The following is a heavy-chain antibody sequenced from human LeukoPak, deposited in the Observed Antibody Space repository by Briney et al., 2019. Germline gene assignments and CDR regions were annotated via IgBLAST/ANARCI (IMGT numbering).Heavy chain of an antibody. CDR3: ARVWDGAVAGHEEFDY. V-gene: IGHV4-59*01. CDR1: GGSISSYY. CDR2: IYYSGST. D-gene: IGHD6-13*01. J-gene: IGHJ4*02. Sequence: SETLSLTCTVSGGSISSYYWSWIRQPPGKGLEWIGYIYYSGSTNYNPSLKSRVTISIDTSKNQFSLKLSSVTAADTAVYYWARVWDGAVAGHEEFDYWGQGTLVTVSS.